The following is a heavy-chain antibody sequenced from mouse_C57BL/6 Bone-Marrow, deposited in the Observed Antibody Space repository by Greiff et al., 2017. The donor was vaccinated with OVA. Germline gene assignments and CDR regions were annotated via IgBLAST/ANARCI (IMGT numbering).Heavy chain of an antibody. J-gene: IGHJ3*01. V-gene: IGHV1-82*01. CDR1: GYAFSSSW. CDR3: AHDCYYFAY. Sequence: QVQLQQSGPELVKPGASVKISCKASGYAFSSSWMNWVKQRPGKGLEWIGRIYPGDGDTNYNGKFKGKATLTADKSSSTAYMQLSSLTSEDSAVYFCAHDCYYFAYWGQGTLVTVSA. D-gene: IGHD2-3*01. CDR2: IYPGDGDT.